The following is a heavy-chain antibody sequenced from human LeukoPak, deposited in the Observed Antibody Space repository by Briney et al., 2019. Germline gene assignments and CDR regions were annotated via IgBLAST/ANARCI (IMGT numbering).Heavy chain of an antibody. J-gene: IGHJ4*02. CDR1: GFTFNRNA. Sequence: GGSLRLSCAGSGFTFNRNAISWVRQAPGKGLEWVSTIGGSGDKTFYADSVKGRFTISRDNSKNMVHLQMNSLTGEDTALYYCVRLGDASSGWGDHVFWGQGALVTVSS. D-gene: IGHD6-19*01. V-gene: IGHV3-23*01. CDR2: IGGSGDKT. CDR3: VRLGDASSGWGDHVF.